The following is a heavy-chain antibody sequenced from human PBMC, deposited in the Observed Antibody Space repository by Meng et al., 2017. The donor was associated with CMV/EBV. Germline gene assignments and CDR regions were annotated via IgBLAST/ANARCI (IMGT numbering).Heavy chain of an antibody. D-gene: IGHD6-19*01. CDR2: ISSSGSTI. V-gene: IGHV3-48*03. CDR1: GFTFSSYE. CDR3: ARDWVAVAGKYYYGMDV. Sequence: GESLKISCAASGFTFSSYEMNWGRQAPGTGLEWGSYISSSGSTIYYADSVKGRFTISRDNAKNSLYLQMNSLRAEDTAVYYCARDWVAVAGKYYYGMDVWGQGTTVTVSS. J-gene: IGHJ6*02.